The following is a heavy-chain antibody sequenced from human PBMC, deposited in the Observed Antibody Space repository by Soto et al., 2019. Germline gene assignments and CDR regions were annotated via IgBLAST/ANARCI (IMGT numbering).Heavy chain of an antibody. Sequence: EVQLVESGGGLVQPGGSLRLSCTASGFIVSDTYVNWVRQAPWKGLEWVSGISNRGDTHDADSVRGRFSLSRDISDNTLHLQMNNLRVEDTAVYYCAREPRYCRGGSCSITGDAYDIWGQGTMVTVSS. J-gene: IGHJ3*02. CDR3: AREPRYCRGGSCSITGDAYDI. CDR1: GFIVSDTY. V-gene: IGHV3-66*01. CDR2: ISNRGDT. D-gene: IGHD2-15*01.